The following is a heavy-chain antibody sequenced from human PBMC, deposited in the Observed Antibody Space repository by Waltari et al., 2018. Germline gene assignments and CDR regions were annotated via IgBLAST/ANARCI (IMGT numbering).Heavy chain of an antibody. Sequence: QVQLVESGGGVVQPGRSRQPSLGGSGLTFRGYGMPWVRQAPGKGLEWVAVIWYDGSNKYYADSVKGRFTISRDNSKNTLYLQMNSLRAEDTAVYYCASGLGYLDYWGQGTLVTVSS. CDR2: IWYDGSNK. CDR1: GLTFRGYG. J-gene: IGHJ4*02. D-gene: IGHD3-16*01. V-gene: IGHV3-33*08. CDR3: ASGLGYLDY.